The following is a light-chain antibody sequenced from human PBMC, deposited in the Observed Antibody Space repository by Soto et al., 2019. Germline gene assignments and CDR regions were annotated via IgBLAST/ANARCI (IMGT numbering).Light chain of an antibody. J-gene: IGLJ1*01. V-gene: IGLV2-11*01. Sequence: QSALTQPRSVSGSPGQSVTISCTGTSSDVGGYNFVSWYQQHPGKAPKLMIYDVSKRPSGVPDRFSGSKSGNTASLTISGLQAEDEADYSCGSYAGSYTWVFGTGTKLTVL. CDR3: GSYAGSYTWV. CDR2: DVS. CDR1: SSDVGGYNF.